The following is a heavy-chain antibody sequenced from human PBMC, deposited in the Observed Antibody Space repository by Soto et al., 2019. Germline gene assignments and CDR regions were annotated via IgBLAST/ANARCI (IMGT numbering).Heavy chain of an antibody. J-gene: IGHJ5*02. CDR2: ISSSGNTI. CDR1: GFTFSDYY. CDR3: AKMSSENYYDPVFS. V-gene: IGHV3-11*01. D-gene: IGHD3-22*01. Sequence: QVQVVESGGGVVKTSGSLRIACAASGFTFSDYYMSWVRQAPGKGLEWVSYISSSGNTIYYADSVKGRFTISRDNAKNSVYLQMNSLRAEDTALYFCAKMSSENYYDPVFSWGQGTLVTVSS.